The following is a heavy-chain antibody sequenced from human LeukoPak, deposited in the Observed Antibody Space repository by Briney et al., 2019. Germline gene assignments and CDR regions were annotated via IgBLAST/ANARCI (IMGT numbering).Heavy chain of an antibody. V-gene: IGHV3-7*01. CDR2: IKQDGSEK. D-gene: IGHD1-1*01. J-gene: IGHJ6*03. Sequence: GGSLRLSCAASGFTFSSYWMSWVRQASGKGLEWVANIKQDGSEKYYVDSVKGRFTISRDNAKNSLYLQMNSLRAEDTAVYYCARETGAHYYYYYYMDVWGKGTTVTVSS. CDR3: ARETGAHYYYYYYMDV. CDR1: GFTFSSYW.